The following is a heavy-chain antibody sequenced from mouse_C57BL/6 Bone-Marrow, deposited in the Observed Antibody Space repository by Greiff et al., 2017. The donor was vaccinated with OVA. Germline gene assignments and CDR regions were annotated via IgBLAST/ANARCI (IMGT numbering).Heavy chain of an antibody. Sequence: QVQLQQPGAELVRPGTSVKLSCKASGYTFTSYWMHWVKQRPGQGLEWIGVIDPSDSYTNYNQKFKGKATLTVDTSSSTAYMQLSSLTSEDSAVYYCARVGSSYEWYFDVWGTGTTVTVSS. CDR2: IDPSDSYT. CDR1: GYTFTSYW. V-gene: IGHV1-59*01. D-gene: IGHD1-1*01. J-gene: IGHJ1*03. CDR3: ARVGSSYEWYFDV.